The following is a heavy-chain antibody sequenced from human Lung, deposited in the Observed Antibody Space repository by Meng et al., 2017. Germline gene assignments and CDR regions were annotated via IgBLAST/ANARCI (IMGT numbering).Heavy chain of an antibody. J-gene: IGHJ4*02. CDR3: ARVEVGITSGDY. D-gene: IGHD2-21*01. V-gene: IGHV1-18*01. CDR2: INAYNGDT. CDR1: GYTFTNYG. Sequence: QAQLVQSGGEVKKPGAPVKVACKASGYTFTNYGITCVRQAPGQGLEWMGWINAYNGDTNYAQTLQGRVTMTTDTSTSTAYMELRSLRSDDTAVYYCARVEVGITSGDYWGQGTLVTVSS.